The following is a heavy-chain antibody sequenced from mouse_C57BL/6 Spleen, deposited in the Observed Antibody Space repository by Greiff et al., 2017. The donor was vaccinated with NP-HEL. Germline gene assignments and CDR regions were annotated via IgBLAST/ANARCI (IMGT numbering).Heavy chain of an antibody. D-gene: IGHD1-1*01. CDR3: TYYYGSLYWYFDV. Sequence: VQRVESGAELVRPGASVTLSCKASGYTFTDYEMHWVKQTPVHGLEWIGAIDPETGGTAYNQKFKGKAILTADKSSSTAYMELRSLTSEDSAVYYCTYYYGSLYWYFDVWGTGTTVTVSS. CDR1: GYTFTDYE. V-gene: IGHV1-15*01. J-gene: IGHJ1*03. CDR2: IDPETGGT.